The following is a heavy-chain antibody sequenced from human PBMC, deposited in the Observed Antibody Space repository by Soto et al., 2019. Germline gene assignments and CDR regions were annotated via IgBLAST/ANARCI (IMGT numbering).Heavy chain of an antibody. CDR3: AKEAGP. CDR1: GFTFSSYG. CDR2: ISYDGSNK. D-gene: IGHD6-19*01. Sequence: GGSLRLSCAASGFTFSSYGMHWVRQAPGKGLEWVAFISYDGSNKFYADSVKGRFTISRDNSKNTLYLQMNSLRAEDTAVYYCAKEAGPWGQGTLVTVSS. J-gene: IGHJ5*02. V-gene: IGHV3-30*18.